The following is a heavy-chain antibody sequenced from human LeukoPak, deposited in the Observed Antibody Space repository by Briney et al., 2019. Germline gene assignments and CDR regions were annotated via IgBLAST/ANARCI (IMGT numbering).Heavy chain of an antibody. V-gene: IGHV3-74*01. J-gene: IGHJ4*02. D-gene: IGHD6-19*01. CDR3: ATKQWLAPPPDS. CDR2: INTDGTVT. Sequence: GGSLRLSCAASGFTFSKYWMLWVRQAPGKGLEGVSRINTDGTVTTYADSVKGRFTVSRDNADNTMFLQMHSVRDEDTAVYYCATKQWLAPPPDSWGQGTPVTVSS. CDR1: GFTFSKYW.